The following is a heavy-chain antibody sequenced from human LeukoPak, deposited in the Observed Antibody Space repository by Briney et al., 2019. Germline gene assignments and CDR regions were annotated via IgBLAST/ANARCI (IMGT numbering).Heavy chain of an antibody. CDR1: GYILTSYG. CDR2: ISAYSGNT. Sequence: ASVKVSCKASGYILTSYGISWVRQSPGQGREWMGWISAYSGNTKYAQKFQGRVTLTTDTSTSTADMELRSLRSDDTAVYYCARDLGTYYYDSLGCFDYWGQGTLVTVSS. J-gene: IGHJ4*02. V-gene: IGHV1-18*01. D-gene: IGHD3-22*01. CDR3: ARDLGTYYYDSLGCFDY.